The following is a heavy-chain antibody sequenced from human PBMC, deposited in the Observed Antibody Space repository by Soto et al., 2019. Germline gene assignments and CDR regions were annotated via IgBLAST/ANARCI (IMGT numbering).Heavy chain of an antibody. J-gene: IGHJ3*02. D-gene: IGHD3-10*01. CDR3: ARERSGAMVRLNAFDI. V-gene: IGHV3-30-3*01. Sequence: GVSLRLSCAASVFTFSSYAMHWVRQAPGKGLEWVAVISYDGSNKYYADSVKGRFTISRDNSKNTLYLQMNSLRAEDTAVYYCARERSGAMVRLNAFDIWGQGTMVTVSS. CDR2: ISYDGSNK. CDR1: VFTFSSYA.